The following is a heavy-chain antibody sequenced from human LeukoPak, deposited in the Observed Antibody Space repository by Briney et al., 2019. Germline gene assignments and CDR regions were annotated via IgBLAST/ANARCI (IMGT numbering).Heavy chain of an antibody. CDR2: IYYSGST. V-gene: IGHV4-59*08. J-gene: IGHJ4*02. CDR3: ARRAAAGMAFDY. Sequence: SETLSLTCTVSGGSIRSYYWSWIRQPPGKGLEWIGYIYYSGSTNYNPSLKSRVTISVDTSKNKFSLKLSSVTAADTAVYYCARRAAAGMAFDYWGQGTLVTVSS. CDR1: GGSIRSYY. D-gene: IGHD6-13*01.